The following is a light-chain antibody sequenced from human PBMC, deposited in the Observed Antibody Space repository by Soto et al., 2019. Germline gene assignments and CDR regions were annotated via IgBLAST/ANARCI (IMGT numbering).Light chain of an antibody. V-gene: IGKV1-27*01. CDR2: AAS. CDR1: QDINNY. Sequence: DIQMTQSPSSLSASVGDRVTITCRASQDINNYLAWYQQKPGKVPKLLIYAASTLQSGVPSRFSGSASGTDFTLTISSLQPEDVATYYCQQYNSALKAFGPGTKVDIK. CDR3: QQYNSALKA. J-gene: IGKJ3*01.